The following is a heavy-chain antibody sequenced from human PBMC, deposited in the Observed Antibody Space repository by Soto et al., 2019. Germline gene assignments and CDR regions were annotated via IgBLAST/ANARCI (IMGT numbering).Heavy chain of an antibody. D-gene: IGHD1-26*01. CDR3: VRDGTKNLRDRFEP. J-gene: IGHJ5*02. CDR2: IYATGDT. Sequence: PSETLSLTCNVSGASLIRYYWSWIRQPPGKGLEWIGRIYATGDTDYNPSLKSRISMSVDMSKKQFSLTPRSVTAADTAIYYCVRDGTKNLRDRFEPWGRGILVTVSS. V-gene: IGHV4-4*07. CDR1: GASLIRYY.